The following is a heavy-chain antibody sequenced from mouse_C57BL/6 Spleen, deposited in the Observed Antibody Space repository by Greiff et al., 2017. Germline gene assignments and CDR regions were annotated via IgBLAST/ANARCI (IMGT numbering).Heavy chain of an antibody. CDR2: IRNKANGYKT. D-gene: IGHD4-1*01. V-gene: IGHV7-3*01. CDR3: ARLTGTSYAMDY. CDR1: GFTFTDYY. Sequence: EVKVVESGGGLVQPGGSLSLSCAASGFTFTDYYMSWVRQPPGKALEWLGFIRNKANGYKTEYSVSVKGRFTIARDNSQIILYLPMIALRAEDSATYYCARLTGTSYAMDYWGQGTSVTVSS. J-gene: IGHJ4*01.